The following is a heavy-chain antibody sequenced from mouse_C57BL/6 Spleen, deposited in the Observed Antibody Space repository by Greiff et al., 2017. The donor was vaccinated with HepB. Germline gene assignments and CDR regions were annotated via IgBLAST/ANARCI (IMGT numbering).Heavy chain of an antibody. Sequence: QVQLQQPGAELVRPGSSVKLSCKASGYTFTSYWMHWVKQRPIQGLEWIGNIDPSDSETHYNQKFKDKATLTVDKSSSTADMQLSSLTSEDSAVYYCARRDYWYFDVWGTGTTVTVSS. CDR3: ARRDYWYFDV. CDR2: IDPSDSET. J-gene: IGHJ1*03. CDR1: GYTFTSYW. V-gene: IGHV1-52*01.